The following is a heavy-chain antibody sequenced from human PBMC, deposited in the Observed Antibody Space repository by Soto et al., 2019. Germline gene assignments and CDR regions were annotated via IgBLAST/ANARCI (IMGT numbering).Heavy chain of an antibody. J-gene: IGHJ5*02. CDR1: GFTFSSYG. CDR2: IWYDGSNK. D-gene: IGHD3-3*01. Sequence: SLRLSCAASGFTFSSYGMHWVRQAPGKGLEWVAVIWYDGSNKYYADSVKGRFTISRDNSKNTLYLQMNSLRAEDTAVYYCARDRTLFNYDFWSGYPPLDPWGQGTLVTVSS. CDR3: ARDRTLFNYDFWSGYPPLDP. V-gene: IGHV3-33*01.